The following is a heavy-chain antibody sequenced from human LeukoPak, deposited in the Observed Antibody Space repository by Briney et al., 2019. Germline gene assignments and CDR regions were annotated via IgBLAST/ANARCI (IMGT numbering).Heavy chain of an antibody. CDR3: ARRAGYTSSWYPSPDAFDV. J-gene: IGHJ3*01. CDR2: TSSSDAGT. CDR1: GFPLSSYA. D-gene: IGHD6-13*01. Sequence: GGSLRLSCAAFGFPLSSYAMSWVRQAPGKGLEWVSATSSSDAGTYHADSVRGRFTISRDNSKNTLYLQMNSLRVEDAAVYYCARRAGYTSSWYPSPDAFDVWGQGTMVTVSS. V-gene: IGHV3-23*01.